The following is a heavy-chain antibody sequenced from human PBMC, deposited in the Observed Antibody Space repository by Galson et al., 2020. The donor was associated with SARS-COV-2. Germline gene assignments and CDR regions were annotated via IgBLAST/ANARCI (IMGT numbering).Heavy chain of an antibody. CDR1: GFTFSSYA. CDR2: ISYDGSNK. Sequence: GESLKISCAASGFTFSSYAMHWVRQAPGKGLEWVAVISYDGSNKYYADSVKGRFTISRDNSKNMLYLQMNSLRAEDTAVYYCARAGNSGYYGPWDYWGQGTLVTVSS. V-gene: IGHV3-30*04. D-gene: IGHD3-22*01. J-gene: IGHJ4*02. CDR3: ARAGNSGYYGPWDY.